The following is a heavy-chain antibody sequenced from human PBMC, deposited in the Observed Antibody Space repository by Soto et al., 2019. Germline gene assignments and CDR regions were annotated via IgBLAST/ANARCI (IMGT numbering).Heavy chain of an antibody. D-gene: IGHD4-17*01. V-gene: IGHV1-8*01. CDR3: GRGPLTTVTGYYFDY. J-gene: IGHJ4*02. CDR1: GYTLTSYD. CDR2: MNPNSGNT. Sequence: ASVKVSCKASGYTLTSYDINWVRQATGQGLEWMGWMNPNSGNTGYAQKFQGRVTMTRNTSISTAYMELSSLRSEDTAVYYCGRGPLTTVTGYYFDYGGQGTLVTVSS.